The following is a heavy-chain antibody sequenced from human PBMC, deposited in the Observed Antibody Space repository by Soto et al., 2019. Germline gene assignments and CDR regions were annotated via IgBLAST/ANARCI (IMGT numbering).Heavy chain of an antibody. CDR2: IYYSGST. CDR3: ARLSGTYDSFDY. J-gene: IGHJ4*02. CDR1: GGSIRSTSSY. D-gene: IGHD1-26*01. Sequence: SETLSLTCTVSGGSIRSTSSYWGWIRQPPGKGLEWIGSIYYSGSTYYNPSLKSRVTISVDTSKNQFSLKLSSVTAADTAVYYCARLSGTYDSFDYWGQGTLVTVSS. V-gene: IGHV4-39*01.